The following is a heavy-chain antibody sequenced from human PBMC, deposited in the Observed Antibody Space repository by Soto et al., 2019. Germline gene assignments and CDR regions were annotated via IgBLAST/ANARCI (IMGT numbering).Heavy chain of an antibody. CDR2: IIPISGTT. CDR3: ARWGGLSCSGAVCFKKPFDY. V-gene: IGHV1-69*06. J-gene: IGHJ4*02. CDR1: GGTFNNYA. D-gene: IGHD2-8*02. Sequence: QVQLVQSGAEVKRPESSMKVSCKPSGGTFNNYAINWVRQAPGQGLEWMGAIIPISGTTKYAQKIQGRVTITADKSTSKVSMDLSSLRSEDTAVYYCARWGGLSCSGAVCFKKPFDYWGQGTLVTVSS.